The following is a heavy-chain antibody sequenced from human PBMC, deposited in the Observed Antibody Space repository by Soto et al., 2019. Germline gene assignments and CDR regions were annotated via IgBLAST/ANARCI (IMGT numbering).Heavy chain of an antibody. CDR3: GRGTLPFDS. J-gene: IGHJ4*02. Sequence: EVQLVESGGGLVQPGGSLRLSCAASGFTFSTYWMHWVRQVPGKGLVWVSRISNDGISITYADSVKGRFTTSRDNAKNTLYLQMNSLRAEDTAVYYCGRGTLPFDSWGQGTLVTVSS. CDR2: ISNDGISI. V-gene: IGHV3-74*01. CDR1: GFTFSTYW. D-gene: IGHD1-7*01.